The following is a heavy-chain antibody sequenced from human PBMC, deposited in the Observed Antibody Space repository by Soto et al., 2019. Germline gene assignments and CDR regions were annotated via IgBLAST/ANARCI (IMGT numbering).Heavy chain of an antibody. J-gene: IGHJ6*02. Sequence: QVQLVQSGAEVKKPGSSVKVSCKASGGTFSSYAISWVRQAPGQGLEWMGGIIPIFGTANYAQKFQGRVTITADESTSTAYMELSSLRSEDTAVYYCARGPMTTVTTSGFYYYYGMDVWGQGTTVTVSS. CDR2: IIPIFGTA. CDR3: ARGPMTTVTTSGFYYYYGMDV. V-gene: IGHV1-69*01. CDR1: GGTFSSYA. D-gene: IGHD4-4*01.